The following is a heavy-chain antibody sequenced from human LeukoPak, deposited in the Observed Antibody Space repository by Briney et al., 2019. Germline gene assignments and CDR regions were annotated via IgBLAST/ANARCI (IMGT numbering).Heavy chain of an antibody. CDR3: AAKIYGGEDY. D-gene: IGHD4-23*01. CDR2: INHSGST. Sequence: PSETLSLTCAVYGGSFNNYYWSWIRQPPGKGLEWIGEINHSGSTNYNSPLKSRVAISVDTSKNQFPLKLSSVTAADTAAYYCAAKIYGGEDYWGQGTLVTVSS. V-gene: IGHV4-34*01. CDR1: GGSFNNYY. J-gene: IGHJ4*02.